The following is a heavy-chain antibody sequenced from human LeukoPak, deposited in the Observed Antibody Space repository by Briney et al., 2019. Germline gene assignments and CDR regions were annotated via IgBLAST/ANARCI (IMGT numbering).Heavy chain of an antibody. D-gene: IGHD6-6*01. CDR1: GFTFSSYS. Sequence: PGGSLRLSCAASGFTFSSYSMNWVRQAPGKGLEWVSSISSSSSYIYYADSVKGRFTISRDNAKNSLYLQMNSLRAEDTAVYYCARDRGSSGVIDYWGQGTLVTVSS. CDR2: ISSSSSYI. J-gene: IGHJ4*02. CDR3: ARDRGSSGVIDY. V-gene: IGHV3-21*01.